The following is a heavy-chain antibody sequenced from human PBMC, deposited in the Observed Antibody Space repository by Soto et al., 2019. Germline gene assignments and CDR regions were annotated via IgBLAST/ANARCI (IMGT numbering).Heavy chain of an antibody. CDR3: ASDNGSLDGYNEPFGY. J-gene: IGHJ4*02. Sequence: ASVKVSCKASGSTFTSNYMHWVRQAPGQGLEWMGIINPSGGSTSYAQKFQGRVTMTRDTSTSTVYMELSSLRSEDTAVYYCASDNGSLDGYNEPFGYWGQGTLVTVSS. D-gene: IGHD5-12*01. V-gene: IGHV1-46*01. CDR1: GSTFTSNY. CDR2: INPSGGST.